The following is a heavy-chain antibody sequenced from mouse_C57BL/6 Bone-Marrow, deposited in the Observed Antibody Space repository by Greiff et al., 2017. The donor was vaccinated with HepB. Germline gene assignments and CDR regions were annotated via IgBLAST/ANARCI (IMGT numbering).Heavy chain of an antibody. D-gene: IGHD3-2*02. CDR1: GIDFSRYW. V-gene: IGHV4-1*01. CDR2: INPDSSTI. J-gene: IGHJ3*01. Sequence: EVKLLESGGGLVQPGGSLKLSCAASGIDFSRYWMSWVRRAPGKGLEWIGEINPDSSTINYAPSLKDKFIISRDNAKNTLYLQMSKVRSEDTALYYCARRGWRFAYWGQGTLVTVSA. CDR3: ARRGWRFAY.